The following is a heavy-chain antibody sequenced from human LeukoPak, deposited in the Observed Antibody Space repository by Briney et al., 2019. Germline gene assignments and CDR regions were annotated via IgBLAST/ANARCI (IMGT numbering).Heavy chain of an antibody. V-gene: IGHV3-21*01. Sequence: PGGSLRLSCAASGFTFSSYSLNWVRQAPGKGLEWVSSISSSSSYIYYADSVKGRFTISRDNAKNSLYLQMNSLRAEDTAVYYCAKDHLRYFDWLLAAWGQGTLVTVSS. CDR1: GFTFSSYS. D-gene: IGHD3-9*01. CDR3: AKDHLRYFDWLLAA. J-gene: IGHJ5*02. CDR2: ISSSSSYI.